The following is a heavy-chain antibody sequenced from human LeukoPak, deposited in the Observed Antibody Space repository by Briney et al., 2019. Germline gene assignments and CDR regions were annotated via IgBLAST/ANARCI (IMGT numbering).Heavy chain of an antibody. J-gene: IGHJ3*02. Sequence: PGGSLRLSCAASGFTYSSYAMTWVRQAPGKGLEWVSLISSSGGSTYYADSVEGRFTISRDNSKNTLYLQMNSLRAEDTDVYYCAKVEWPDAFSIWGQGTMVTVSS. D-gene: IGHD3-3*01. CDR2: ISSSGGST. CDR3: AKVEWPDAFSI. CDR1: GFTYSSYA. V-gene: IGHV3-23*01.